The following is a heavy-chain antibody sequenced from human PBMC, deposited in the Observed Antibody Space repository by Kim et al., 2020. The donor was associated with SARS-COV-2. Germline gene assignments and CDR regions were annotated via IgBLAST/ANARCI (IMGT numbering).Heavy chain of an antibody. V-gene: IGHV3-48*02. CDR2: ISSSSSTI. Sequence: GXSLRLSCAASGFTFSSYSMNWVRQAPGKGXEWVPYISSSSSTIYYADSVKGRFTISRDNAKNSLYLQMNSLRDEDTAVYYCARVHYDILTGYYVGYDYWGQGTLVTVSS. CDR3: ARVHYDILTGYYVGYDY. J-gene: IGHJ4*02. CDR1: GFTFSSYS. D-gene: IGHD3-9*01.